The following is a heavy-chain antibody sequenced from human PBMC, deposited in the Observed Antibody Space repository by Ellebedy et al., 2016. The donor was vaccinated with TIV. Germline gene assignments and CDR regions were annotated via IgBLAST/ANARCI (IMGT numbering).Heavy chain of an antibody. CDR2: ISGSGGST. D-gene: IGHD3-3*01. J-gene: IGHJ6*03. Sequence: GGSLRLSXAASGFTFDDYAMHWVRQAPGKGLEWVSGISGSGGSTYYADSVKGRFTISRDNSKNTLYLQMNSLRAEDTAVYYCAKLRGYPSWYMDVWGKGTTVTVSS. CDR1: GFTFDDYA. V-gene: IGHV3-23*01. CDR3: AKLRGYPSWYMDV.